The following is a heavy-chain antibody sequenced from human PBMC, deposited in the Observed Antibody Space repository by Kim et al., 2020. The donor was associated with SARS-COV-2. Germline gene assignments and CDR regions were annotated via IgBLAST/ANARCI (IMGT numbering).Heavy chain of an antibody. D-gene: IGHD3-3*01. CDR1: GFTFSNAW. CDR2: IKSKTDGGTT. CDR3: TAIDVLRLLEWSYY. Sequence: GGSLRLSCAASGFTFSNAWMSWVRQAPGKGLEWVGRIKSKTDGGTTDYAAPVEGRITSSRDNSKNTLYLQINSMKTEDTAVYYCTAIDVLRLLEWSYYWGQGTLVTVSS. V-gene: IGHV3-15*01. J-gene: IGHJ4*02.